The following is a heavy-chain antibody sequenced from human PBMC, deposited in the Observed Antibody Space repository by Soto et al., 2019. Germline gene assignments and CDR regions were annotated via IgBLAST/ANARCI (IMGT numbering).Heavy chain of an antibody. J-gene: IGHJ6*02. V-gene: IGHV5-10-1*01. CDR2: IDPSDSYT. CDR3: ARHNIGSGWYGGASTGPLKVYYYGMDV. D-gene: IGHD6-19*01. CDR1: GYMFTNYW. Sequence: PGESLKISCQGSGYMFTNYWINWVRQVSGGGLEWLGRIDPSDSYTKYNPSFQGHVTISADKSISTAYLQWSSLKASDTAMYYCARHNIGSGWYGGASTGPLKVYYYGMDVWGQGTTVTVSS.